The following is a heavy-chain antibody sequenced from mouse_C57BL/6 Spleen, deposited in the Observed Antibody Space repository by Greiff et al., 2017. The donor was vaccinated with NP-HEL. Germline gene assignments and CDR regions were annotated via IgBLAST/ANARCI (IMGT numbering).Heavy chain of an antibody. CDR3: ARRRDGSRGVDY. CDR1: GYTFTDYY. Sequence: EVQLQQSGPELVKPGASVKISCKASGYTFTDYYMNWVKQSHGKSLEWIGDINPNNGGTSYNQKFKGKATLTVDKSSSTAYMELRSLTSEDSAVYYCARRRDGSRGVDYWGQGTTLTVSS. CDR2: INPNNGGT. D-gene: IGHD1-1*01. J-gene: IGHJ2*01. V-gene: IGHV1-26*01.